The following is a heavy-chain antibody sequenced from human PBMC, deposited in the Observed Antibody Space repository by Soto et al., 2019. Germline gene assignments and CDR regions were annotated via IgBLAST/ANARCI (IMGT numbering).Heavy chain of an antibody. CDR3: ARDTSPYSSGWHNRHFDY. CDR1: GFTFSSYA. Sequence: QVQLVESGGGVVQPGRSLRLSCAASGFTFSSYAMHWVLQPPGKGLEWVAVMSYDGSNKYYADSVKGRFTISRDNSKNTRYLQINSLRAEDTAVYYCARDTSPYSSGWHNRHFDYWGQGTLVTVSS. J-gene: IGHJ4*02. D-gene: IGHD6-19*01. V-gene: IGHV3-30-3*01. CDR2: MSYDGSNK.